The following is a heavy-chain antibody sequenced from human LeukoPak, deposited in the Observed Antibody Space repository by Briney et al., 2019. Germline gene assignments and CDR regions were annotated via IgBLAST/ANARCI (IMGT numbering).Heavy chain of an antibody. CDR2: IYYSGST. CDR1: GGSIDNYY. D-gene: IGHD3-22*01. V-gene: IGHV4-59*01. J-gene: IGHJ4*02. CDR3: ARATDYYDSSGYLAS. Sequence: PSETLSLTCTVSGGSIDNYYWSWIRQPPGKGLEWIGYIYYSGSTNYNPSLKSRVTISVDTSKNQFSLKLSSVTAADTAVYYCARATDYYDSSGYLASWGQGTLVTVSS.